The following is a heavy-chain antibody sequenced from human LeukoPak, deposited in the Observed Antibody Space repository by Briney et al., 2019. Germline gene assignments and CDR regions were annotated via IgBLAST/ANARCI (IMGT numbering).Heavy chain of an antibody. CDR2: ISGSSSST. D-gene: IGHD2-2*01. Sequence: PGGSLRLSCVGSGFTFSSYAMSWVRQIPGKGLEWVSAISGSSSSTYYADSVKGRFTISRDNSKNTLHLQISSLRAEDTAVYYCARHPFGYCSGTSCPYYFDYWGQGTLVTVSS. CDR1: GFTFSSYA. V-gene: IGHV3-23*01. CDR3: ARHPFGYCSGTSCPYYFDY. J-gene: IGHJ4*02.